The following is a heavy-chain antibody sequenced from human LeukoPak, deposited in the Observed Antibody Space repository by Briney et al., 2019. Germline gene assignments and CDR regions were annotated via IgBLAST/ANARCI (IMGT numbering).Heavy chain of an antibody. D-gene: IGHD3-10*01. CDR1: GYTFTSYG. V-gene: IGHV1-18*01. Sequence: ASVKVSCKASGYTFTSYGISWVRQAPGQGLEWMGWISAYNGNTNYAQKLQGRVTMTTDTSTSTAYMELRSLRSDDTVVYYCARLNYYGSGSYYGYFDYWGQGTLVTVSS. CDR2: ISAYNGNT. J-gene: IGHJ4*02. CDR3: ARLNYYGSGSYYGYFDY.